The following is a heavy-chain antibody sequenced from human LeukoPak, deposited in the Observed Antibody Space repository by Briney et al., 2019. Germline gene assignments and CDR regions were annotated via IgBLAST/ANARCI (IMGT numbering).Heavy chain of an antibody. J-gene: IGHJ4*02. Sequence: VSVKVSCKASGYTFTSYDINWVRQATGQGLEWMGWMNPNSGNTGYAQKFQGRVTMTRNTSISTAYMELIKLRSDDTAVYYCARDSDYYGSGSLDYWGQGTLVTVSS. CDR1: GYTFTSYD. CDR2: MNPNSGNT. CDR3: ARDSDYYGSGSLDY. V-gene: IGHV1-8*01. D-gene: IGHD3-10*01.